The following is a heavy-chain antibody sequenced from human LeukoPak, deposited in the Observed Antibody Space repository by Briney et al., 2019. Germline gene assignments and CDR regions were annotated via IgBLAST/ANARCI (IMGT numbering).Heavy chain of an antibody. V-gene: IGHV3-33*01. CDR2: IWYDGSNK. CDR3: ARDPLWDSSDSGFDY. CDR1: GFTFSSYG. J-gene: IGHJ4*02. D-gene: IGHD3-22*01. Sequence: GGSLRLSCAASGFTFSSYGMHWVRQAPDKGLEWVAVIWYDGSNKYYADSVKGRFTISRDNSKNTLYLQMNSLRAEDTAVYYCARDPLWDSSDSGFDYWGQGTLVTVSS.